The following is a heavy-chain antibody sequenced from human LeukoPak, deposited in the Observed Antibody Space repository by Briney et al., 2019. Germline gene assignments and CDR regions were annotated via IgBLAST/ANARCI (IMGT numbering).Heavy chain of an antibody. J-gene: IGHJ4*02. V-gene: IGHV1-24*01. D-gene: IGHD5-18*01. Sequence: GASVKVSCQVPGYSLTELSIHWVRQAPGKGLEWMGGFDPEDGKTIYAQKIQGRVTMTEDTSTDTAYMELSSLRSEDTAIYYCATDLLRYSYGPYFDYWGQGTLVTVSS. CDR3: ATDLLRYSYGPYFDY. CDR1: GYSLTELS. CDR2: FDPEDGKT.